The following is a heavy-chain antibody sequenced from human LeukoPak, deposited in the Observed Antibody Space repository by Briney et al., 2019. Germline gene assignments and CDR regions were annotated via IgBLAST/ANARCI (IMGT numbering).Heavy chain of an antibody. V-gene: IGHV3-30-3*01. J-gene: IGHJ4*02. CDR2: ISYDGSNK. Sequence: GGSLRLSCAASGFTFSSYAMHWVRQAPGKGLEWVAVISYDGSNKYYADSVKGRFTISRDNSKNTLYLQMNSLRAEDTAVYYCTKVRSGSSNWALRVFDYWGQGVLVTVSS. CDR3: TKVRSGSSNWALRVFDY. CDR1: GFTFSSYA. D-gene: IGHD4-11*01.